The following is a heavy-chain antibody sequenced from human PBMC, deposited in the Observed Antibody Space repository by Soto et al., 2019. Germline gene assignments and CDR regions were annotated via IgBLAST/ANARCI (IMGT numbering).Heavy chain of an antibody. CDR1: GRPFCGYY. Sequence: PSQTLSRTCAVYGRPFCGYYWSWFRQPPGKGLEWIGEINHSGSTNYNPSLKSRVTISVDTSKNQFSLKLSSVTTADTAVYYCARIRGLLWFGELGSRLFDYWGQGTLVTVS. CDR2: INHSGST. J-gene: IGHJ4*02. V-gene: IGHV4-34*01. CDR3: ARIRGLLWFGELGSRLFDY. D-gene: IGHD3-10*01.